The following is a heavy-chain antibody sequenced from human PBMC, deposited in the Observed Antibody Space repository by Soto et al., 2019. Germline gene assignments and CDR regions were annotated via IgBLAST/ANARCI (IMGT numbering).Heavy chain of an antibody. J-gene: IGHJ4*02. CDR2: FYSSGVA. CDR3: VVSFKDDYTGSYSDY. Sequence: SETLSLTCKVSGASIRSTHYFWCWIRQPPGKGLEWIGNFYSSGVAHYNPSLKSRVTISIDASKSHFSLNLTSVTAADTAFYYCVVSFKDDYTGSYSDYWGKGTLVTVAS. CDR1: GASIRSTHYF. V-gene: IGHV4-39*02. D-gene: IGHD3-16*01.